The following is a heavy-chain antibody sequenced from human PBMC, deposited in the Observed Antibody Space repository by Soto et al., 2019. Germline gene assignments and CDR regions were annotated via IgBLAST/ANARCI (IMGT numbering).Heavy chain of an antibody. D-gene: IGHD5-12*01. CDR3: ARRPGYGNAFDV. Sequence: SETLSLTCNVSGGSISGYYWNWVRQPPGKGLEWIGYMYDSGYTNYNPSLKSRLTISVDTSKNQFSLRLGSVTAADTAVYYCARRPGYGNAFDVWGRGTVVNVSS. CDR2: MYDSGYT. V-gene: IGHV4-59*08. CDR1: GGSISGYY. J-gene: IGHJ3*01.